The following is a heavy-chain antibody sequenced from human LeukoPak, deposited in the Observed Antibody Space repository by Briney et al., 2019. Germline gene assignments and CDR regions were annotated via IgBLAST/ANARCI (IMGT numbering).Heavy chain of an antibody. CDR1: GGSISSSSYY. D-gene: IGHD3-10*01. V-gene: IGHV4-39*07. J-gene: IGHJ5*02. Sequence: PSETLSLTCTVSGGSISSSSYYWGWIRQPPGKGLEWIGSIYYSGSTYYNPSLKSRVTISVDTSKNQFSLKLTSVTAADTAVYYCARDAYYYGSGSYPFDPWGQGTLVTVSS. CDR2: IYYSGST. CDR3: ARDAYYYGSGSYPFDP.